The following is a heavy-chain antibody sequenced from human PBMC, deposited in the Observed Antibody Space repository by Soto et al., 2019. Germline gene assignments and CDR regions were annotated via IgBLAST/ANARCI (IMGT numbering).Heavy chain of an antibody. CDR3: ARAATADRIQLWLLPWASQYYFDY. Sequence: PSPTLSLTCGISGDSVSSNSAAWNWIRQSPSRGLEWLGRTYYRSKWYNDYAVSVKSRITINPDTSKNQFSLQLNSVTPEDTAVYYCARAATADRIQLWLLPWASQYYFDYWGQGTLVTVSS. J-gene: IGHJ4*02. CDR1: GDSVSSNSAA. V-gene: IGHV6-1*01. D-gene: IGHD5-18*01. CDR2: TYYRSKWYN.